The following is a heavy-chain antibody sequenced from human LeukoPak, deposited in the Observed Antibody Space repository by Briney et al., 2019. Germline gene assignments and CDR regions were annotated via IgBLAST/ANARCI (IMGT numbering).Heavy chain of an antibody. Sequence: VASVTVSCKASGGTFSSYAISWVRQAPGQGLEWMGGIIPIFGTANYAQKFQGRVTITADESTSTAYMELSSLRSEDTAVYYCARVPYSGSFPSFQHWGQGTLVTVSS. V-gene: IGHV1-69*13. D-gene: IGHD1-26*01. CDR1: GGTFSSYA. CDR2: IIPIFGTA. CDR3: ARVPYSGSFPSFQH. J-gene: IGHJ1*01.